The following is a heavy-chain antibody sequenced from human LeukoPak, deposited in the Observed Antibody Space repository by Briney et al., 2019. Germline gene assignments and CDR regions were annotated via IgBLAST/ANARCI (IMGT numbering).Heavy chain of an antibody. CDR2: INHSGST. J-gene: IGHJ4*02. Sequence: SETLSLTCAVYGGSFSGYYWSWIRQPPGKGLEWIGEINHSGSTNYNPSLKRRVTISVDTSKNQFSLKLSSVTAADTAVYYCARPGYYYDSSGYYYYFDYWGQGTLVTVSS. V-gene: IGHV4-34*01. D-gene: IGHD3-22*01. CDR3: ARPGYYYDSSGYYYYFDY. CDR1: GGSFSGYY.